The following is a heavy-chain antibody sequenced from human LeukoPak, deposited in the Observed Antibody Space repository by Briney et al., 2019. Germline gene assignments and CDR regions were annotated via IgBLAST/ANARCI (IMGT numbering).Heavy chain of an antibody. CDR1: GFLFSDYG. V-gene: IGHV3-30*02. D-gene: IGHD3-10*01. CDR2: VRNDGSDK. J-gene: IGHJ4*02. CDR3: AKHYYGSGSQKYYFDY. Sequence: GGSLRLSCAASGFLFSDYGMHWVRQAPGKGLEWVSLVRNDGSDKYYADSVKGRFTVSRDNSKTTLYLQMNSLRPEDTAVYYCAKHYYGSGSQKYYFDYWGQGTLVTVSS.